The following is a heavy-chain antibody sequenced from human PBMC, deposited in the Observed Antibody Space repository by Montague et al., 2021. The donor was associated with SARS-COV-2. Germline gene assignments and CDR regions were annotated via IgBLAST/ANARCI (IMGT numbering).Heavy chain of an antibody. CDR2: FYYSGGS. CDR1: GASISTGSDY. V-gene: IGHV4-61*01. D-gene: IGHD5-24*01. J-gene: IGHJ5*01. CDR3: ARHARGEGYTSWFDS. Sequence: SETLSLTCTVSGASISTGSDYWTWIRQRPGRGLEWIGNFYYSGGSTYNPSLKSRVTISADTSKNQFSLKLSSVTAADTAVYYCARHARGEGYTSWFDSWGQGTLVTVSS.